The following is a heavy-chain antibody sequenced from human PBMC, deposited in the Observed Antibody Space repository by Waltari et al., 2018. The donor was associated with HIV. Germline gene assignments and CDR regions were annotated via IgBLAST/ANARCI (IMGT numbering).Heavy chain of an antibody. CDR2: IYHSGST. V-gene: IGHV4-4*02. Sequence: SSNWWSWVRQPPGKGLEWIGEIYHSGSTNYNPSLKSRVTISVDKSKNQFSLKLSSVTAADTAVYYCARDLFYPSWYCGGDCYSDPLGRPDYYYYYGMDVWGKGPRSPSPQ. CDR1: SSNW. CDR3: ARDLFYPSWYCGGDCYSDPLGRPDYYYYYGMDV. D-gene: IGHD2-21*01. J-gene: IGHJ6*01.